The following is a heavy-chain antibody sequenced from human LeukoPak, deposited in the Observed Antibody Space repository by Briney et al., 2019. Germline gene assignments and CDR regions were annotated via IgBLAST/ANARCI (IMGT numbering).Heavy chain of an antibody. J-gene: IGHJ4*02. CDR1: GFTFSRYA. Sequence: GGSLRLSCAGSGFTFSRYAMTWVRQAPGKGLEWVSDISGGSSSIYYADSVKGRFTISRDNSKNALSLQMDSLRAEDTAVYYCAKLGGSSRSGYYVDYWGQGTLVTVSS. D-gene: IGHD3-10*01. CDR2: ISGGSSSI. CDR3: AKLGGSSRSGYYVDY. V-gene: IGHV3-23*01.